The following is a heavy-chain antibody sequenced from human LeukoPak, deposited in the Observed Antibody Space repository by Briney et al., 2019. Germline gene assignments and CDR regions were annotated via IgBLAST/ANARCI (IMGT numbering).Heavy chain of an antibody. CDR1: GFTFTNYA. Sequence: GGSLRLSCAASGFTFTNYAMTWVRQAPGKGLEWVSGISGSGGSTYYADSVKGRFTISRDNSKNTVYLQMNSLRAEDTAVYYCATTRSTMVRGVIDYWGQGTLVTVSS. D-gene: IGHD3-10*01. CDR3: ATTRSTMVRGVIDY. CDR2: ISGSGGST. V-gene: IGHV3-23*01. J-gene: IGHJ4*02.